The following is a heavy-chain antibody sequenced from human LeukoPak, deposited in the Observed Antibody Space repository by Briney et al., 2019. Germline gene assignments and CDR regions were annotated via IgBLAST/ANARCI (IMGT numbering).Heavy chain of an antibody. J-gene: IGHJ6*04. Sequence: GRSLRLSRAASGFTFSSYGMHWVRQAPGKGLEWVAVIWYDGSNKYYADSVKGRFTISRDNSKNTLYLQMNSLRAEDTAVYYCARDQLDIVVVPAAYYYYYGMDVWGKGTTVTVSS. V-gene: IGHV3-33*01. D-gene: IGHD2-2*03. CDR2: IWYDGSNK. CDR1: GFTFSSYG. CDR3: ARDQLDIVVVPAAYYYYYGMDV.